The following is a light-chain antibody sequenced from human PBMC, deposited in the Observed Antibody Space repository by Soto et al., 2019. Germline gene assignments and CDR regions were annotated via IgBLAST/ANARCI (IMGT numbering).Light chain of an antibody. CDR3: QAWDSSSVV. J-gene: IGLJ3*02. V-gene: IGLV3-1*01. CDR2: QDA. Sequence: SSELTQPPSVSVSPGQTASVTCSGDTLGNKYVCWYQQKPGQSPVVVIYQDAKRPSGIPERFSGSNSGHTATLTISGTQAMDEADYYCQAWDSSSVVFGGGTKLTVL. CDR1: TLGNKY.